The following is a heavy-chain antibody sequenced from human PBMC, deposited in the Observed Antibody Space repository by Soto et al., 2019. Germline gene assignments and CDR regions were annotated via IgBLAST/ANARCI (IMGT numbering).Heavy chain of an antibody. V-gene: IGHV3-30*18. CDR2: ISNDGSNK. CDR3: AKDGLPHYYFDY. CDR1: GFTFSSYG. Sequence: GGSLRLSCAASGFTFSSYGMHWVRQAPGKGLEWVAIISNDGSNKYYADSVKGRFTISRDNSKNTLYLQMNSLRAEDTAVYYCAKDGLPHYYFDYWGQGTLVTVSS. J-gene: IGHJ4*02. D-gene: IGHD3-16*01.